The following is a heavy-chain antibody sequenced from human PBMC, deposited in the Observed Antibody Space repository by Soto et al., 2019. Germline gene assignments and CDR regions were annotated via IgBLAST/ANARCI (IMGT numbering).Heavy chain of an antibody. Sequence: QVQLQESGPGLVKPSETLSLTCTVSGGSISSYYWSWIRQPAGKGLEWIGRIYTSGSTNYNPSLKRRVTMSVDTSKNQFSLKLSSVTAADTAVYYCARDLSPPDAGAYYYYGMYVWGQGTTVTVSS. CDR1: GGSISSYY. CDR2: IYTSGST. V-gene: IGHV4-4*07. J-gene: IGHJ6*02. CDR3: ARDLSPPDAGAYYYYGMYV.